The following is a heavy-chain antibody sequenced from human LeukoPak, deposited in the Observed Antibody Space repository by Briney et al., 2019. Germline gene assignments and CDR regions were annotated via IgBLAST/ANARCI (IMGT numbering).Heavy chain of an antibody. Sequence: PGGSLRLSCAASGFTVSSNYMSWVRQAPGKGLEWVSVIYSGGDTYYVDSVKGRFTISRDNSKNTLYLQMNRLRAEDTAVYYCARDRDYGDSNNWFDPWGQGTLVTVSS. V-gene: IGHV3-53*01. CDR1: GFTVSSNY. J-gene: IGHJ5*02. D-gene: IGHD4-17*01. CDR3: ARDRDYGDSNNWFDP. CDR2: IYSGGDT.